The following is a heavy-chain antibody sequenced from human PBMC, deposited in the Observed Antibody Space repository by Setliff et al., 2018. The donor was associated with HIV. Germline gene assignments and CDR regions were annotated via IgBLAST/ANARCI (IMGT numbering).Heavy chain of an antibody. CDR2: IHYSGRP. V-gene: IGHV4-31*03. CDR3: ARSLSGSGSYLDY. CDR1: GGSIVSGGHY. J-gene: IGHJ4*03. Sequence: TSETLSLTCTVSGGSIVSGGHYWNWIRQLPGKGLEWIGYIHYSGRPYYSPSLESRITISVDTSKNQFSLKLSSVTAADTAVYYCARSLSGSGSYLDYWGQGTLVTVSS. D-gene: IGHD3-10*01.